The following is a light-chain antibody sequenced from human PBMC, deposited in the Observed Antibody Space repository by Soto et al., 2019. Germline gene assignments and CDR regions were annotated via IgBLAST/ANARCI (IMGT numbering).Light chain of an antibody. CDR3: QQYGRSPFT. J-gene: IGKJ3*01. V-gene: IGKV3-20*01. Sequence: EIVLTQSPGTLSLSPVERATLSCRASQSVSSNNLAWYQQRPGQAPTVVIYGASTRATGIPERFSGSGSGTDFTLTISRLEPEDFAVYYCQQYGRSPFTFGPGTKVDIK. CDR1: QSVSSNN. CDR2: GAS.